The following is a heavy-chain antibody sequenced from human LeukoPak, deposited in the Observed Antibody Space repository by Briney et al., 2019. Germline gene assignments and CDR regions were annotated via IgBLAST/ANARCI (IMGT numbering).Heavy chain of an antibody. J-gene: IGHJ4*02. CDR1: GLAVSSNY. D-gene: IGHD2-15*01. CDR3: AKEKLYCSGGSCYSGYYFDY. Sequence: GGSLRLSCAASGLAVSSNYMSWVRQAPGKGLEWVSAISGSGGSTYYADSVKGRFTISRDNSKNTLYLQMNSLRAEDTAVYYCAKEKLYCSGGSCYSGYYFDYWGQGTLVTVSS. V-gene: IGHV3-23*01. CDR2: ISGSGGST.